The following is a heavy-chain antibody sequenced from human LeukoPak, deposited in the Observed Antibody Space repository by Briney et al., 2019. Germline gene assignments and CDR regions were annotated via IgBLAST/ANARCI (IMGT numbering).Heavy chain of an antibody. D-gene: IGHD6-19*01. V-gene: IGHV3-7*03. J-gene: IGHJ6*03. CDR2: IKQDGCEK. Sequence: GGSLRLSCAASGFTFHNYWMRWVPPAPGKGLEWVANIKQDGCEKFCVDSVKGRLTISRDNAKNALYLQMNSLRAEDTALYYCARDQEGVAVADYYHYMDVWGKGTTVTVSS. CDR3: ARDQEGVAVADYYHYMDV. CDR1: GFTFHNYW.